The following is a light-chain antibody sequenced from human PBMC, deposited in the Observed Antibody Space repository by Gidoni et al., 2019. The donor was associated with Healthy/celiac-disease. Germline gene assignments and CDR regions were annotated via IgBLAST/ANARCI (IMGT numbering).Light chain of an antibody. CDR3: QAWDSSSVV. V-gene: IGLV3-1*01. J-gene: IGLJ2*01. CDR1: KLGNKY. Sequence: SYVLTQPPSVSVSPGQTASITCPGDKLGNKYVCWYQQKPGQPPLLVIYQDTKRPSGIPERFSGSNSGNTATLTISGTQAMDEADYYCQAWDSSSVVFGGGTRLTVL. CDR2: QDT.